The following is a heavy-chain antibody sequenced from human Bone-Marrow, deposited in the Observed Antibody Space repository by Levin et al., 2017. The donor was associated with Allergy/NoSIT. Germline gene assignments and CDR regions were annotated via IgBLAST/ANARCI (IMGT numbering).Heavy chain of an antibody. CDR2: IYYSGST. J-gene: IGHJ6*03. D-gene: IGHD4-23*01. V-gene: IGHV4-59*01. Sequence: SQTLSLTCTVSGGSISGYYWSWIRQPPEKGLEWLGYIYYSGSTKYNASLKSRVTISVDTSKNQFSLKLTSVTAADTAVYYCARAIPSGGNSYYYYYMDVRGKGTTVTVSS. CDR1: GGSISGYY. CDR3: ARAIPSGGNSYYYYYMDV.